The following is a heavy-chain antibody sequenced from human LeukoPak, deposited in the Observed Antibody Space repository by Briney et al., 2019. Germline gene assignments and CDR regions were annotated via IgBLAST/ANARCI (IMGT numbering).Heavy chain of an antibody. Sequence: GASVKVSCKASGYTFTGYYMHWVRQAPGQGLEWMGWINPNSGDTNYAQKFQGRVTMTRDTSISTAYMELSRLRSDDTAVYYCARVEQWLAIRYYFDYWGQGTLVTVSS. D-gene: IGHD6-19*01. J-gene: IGHJ4*02. CDR1: GYTFTGYY. CDR3: ARVEQWLAIRYYFDY. V-gene: IGHV1-2*02. CDR2: INPNSGDT.